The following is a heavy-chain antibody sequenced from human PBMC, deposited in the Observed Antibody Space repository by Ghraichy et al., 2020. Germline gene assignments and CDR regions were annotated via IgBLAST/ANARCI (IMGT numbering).Heavy chain of an antibody. J-gene: IGHJ4*02. V-gene: IGHV3-23*01. CDR2: ISGSGGTT. CDR1: GFTFSSYA. CDR3: AKGEAGVDGRRLYY. D-gene: IGHD5-24*01. Sequence: GGSLRLSCAASGFTFSSYAMSWVRQAPGKGLEWVSAISGSGGTTYYADSVRGRFTISRDNTKNTLYLQMNSLRAEDTAVYYCAKGEAGVDGRRLYYWGEGTMGNGSS.